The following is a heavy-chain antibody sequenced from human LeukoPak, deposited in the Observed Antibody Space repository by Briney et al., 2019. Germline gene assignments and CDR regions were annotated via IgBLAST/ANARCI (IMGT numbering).Heavy chain of an antibody. CDR1: GGSFSGYY. J-gene: IGHJ5*02. CDR3: ARYSGSYYA. D-gene: IGHD1-26*01. Sequence: SETLSLTCAVYGGSFSGYYWSWIRQPPGKGLEWIGEINHSGSTNYNPSLKSRVTISVDTSKNQFSLKLSSVTAADTAVYYCARYSGSYYAWGQGTLVTVSS. V-gene: IGHV4-34*01. CDR2: INHSGST.